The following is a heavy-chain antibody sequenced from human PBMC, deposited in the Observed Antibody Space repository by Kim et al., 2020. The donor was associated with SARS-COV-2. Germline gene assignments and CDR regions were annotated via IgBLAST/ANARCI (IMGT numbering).Heavy chain of an antibody. D-gene: IGHD3-3*01. V-gene: IGHV3-33*05. CDR1: GFIFRNFV. CDR2: ISNDGTTA. J-gene: IGHJ4*02. Sequence: GGSLRLSCAASGFIFRNFVLHWVRQAPGKGLEWVSFISNDGTTAIYADSVRGRFTISRDYSENTVYLQMDSLSAGDTAVYYCARPSSAHFDFWGQGNLVSLSP. CDR3: ARPSSAHFDF.